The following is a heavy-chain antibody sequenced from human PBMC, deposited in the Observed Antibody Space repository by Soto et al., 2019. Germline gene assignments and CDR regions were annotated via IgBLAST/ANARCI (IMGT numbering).Heavy chain of an antibody. D-gene: IGHD4-17*01. CDR2: ISSSGSLI. J-gene: IGHJ4*02. Sequence: PGGSLRLSCAASGFSFSGYGMNWVRQAPGKGLEWISYISSSGSLIYYADSLKGRFTISRDNAKNSLYPQMNSLRAEDTAVYYCATTVTTVDYWGQGTLVTVYS. V-gene: IGHV3-48*03. CDR3: ATTVTTVDY. CDR1: GFSFSGYG.